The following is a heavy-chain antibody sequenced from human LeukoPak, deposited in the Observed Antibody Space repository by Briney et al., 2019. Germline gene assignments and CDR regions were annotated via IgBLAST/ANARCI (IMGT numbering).Heavy chain of an antibody. J-gene: IGHJ5*02. CDR1: GFTFNKYW. Sequence: GSLRLSCAASGFTFNKYWMTWVRQTPGKGLEWIASWSDSGSTYYNASLRSRLIISVDTSKNQFSLKVISVTAADTAVYYCAAMYTSSHSWGQGTLVTVSS. V-gene: IGHV4-4*02. CDR2: WSDSGST. D-gene: IGHD2-8*01. CDR3: AAMYTSSHS.